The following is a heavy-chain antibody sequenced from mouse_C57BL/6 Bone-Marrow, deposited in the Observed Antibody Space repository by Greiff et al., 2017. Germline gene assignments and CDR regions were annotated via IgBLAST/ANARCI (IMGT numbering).Heavy chain of an antibody. CDR2: IYPGDGDT. D-gene: IGHD2-2*01. CDR1: GYAFSSSW. CDR3: ARGGYDAWFAY. J-gene: IGHJ3*01. V-gene: IGHV1-82*01. Sequence: VQLQPSGPELVKPGASVKISCKASGYAFSSSWMNWVKQRPGKGPEWIGRIYPGDGDTNYNGKFKGKATLTADKSSSTAYMQLSSLTSEDSAVYFCARGGYDAWFAYWGQGTLVTVSA.